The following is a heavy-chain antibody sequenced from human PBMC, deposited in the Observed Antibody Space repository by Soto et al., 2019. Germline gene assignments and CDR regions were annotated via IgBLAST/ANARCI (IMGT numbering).Heavy chain of an antibody. CDR1: GGSISSYY. Sequence: SETLSLTCTVSGGSISSYYWSWIRQPPGKGLEWIGYIYYSGSTNYNPSLKSRVTISVDTSKNQFSLKLSPGTAADTAVYYCAREIEDIVVVPAARPYYYYYYMDVWGKGTTVTVSS. D-gene: IGHD2-2*01. J-gene: IGHJ6*03. CDR2: IYYSGST. CDR3: AREIEDIVVVPAARPYYYYYYMDV. V-gene: IGHV4-59*01.